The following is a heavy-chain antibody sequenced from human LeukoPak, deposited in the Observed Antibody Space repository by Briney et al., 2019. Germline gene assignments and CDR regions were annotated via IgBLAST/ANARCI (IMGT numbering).Heavy chain of an antibody. J-gene: IGHJ5*02. V-gene: IGHV1-2*02. CDR1: GYTFTGYY. D-gene: IGHD3-10*01. CDR3: ARDSAMVRFDR. CDR2: INPNSGGT. Sequence: ASVKVFCKASGYTFTGYYMHWVRQAPGQGLEWMGWINPNSGGTKYAQKFQGRVTMTRDTSISTAYMELSRLRSDDTAVYFCARDSAMVRFDRWGQGTLVTVSS.